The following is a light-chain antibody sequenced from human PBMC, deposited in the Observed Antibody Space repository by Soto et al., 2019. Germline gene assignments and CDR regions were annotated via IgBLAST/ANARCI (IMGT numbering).Light chain of an antibody. CDR1: QSVSSN. J-gene: IGKJ1*01. V-gene: IGKV3-20*01. CDR3: QQYGTSPPWT. Sequence: TQSPATLSVSPWERATRSFRASQSVSSNLAWYQQKPGQAPRLLIYAASRRAPGIPDRFSASGSGTDFTLTISRLEPEDFAVYFCQQYGTSPPWTFGQGTKVDIK. CDR2: AAS.